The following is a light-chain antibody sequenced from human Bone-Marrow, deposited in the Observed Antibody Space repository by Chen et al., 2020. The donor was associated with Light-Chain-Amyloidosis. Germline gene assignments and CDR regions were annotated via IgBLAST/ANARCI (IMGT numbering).Light chain of an antibody. CDR3: QVWDRSSDRPV. CDR2: DDS. J-gene: IGLJ3*02. Sequence: YVLTQPSSVSVAPGQTATIACGGNNIGSTSVHWYQQTPGQAPLLVVYDDSDRPAGIPRRLAGSNSGNTATLTISRVEARDEADYYCQVWDRSSDRPVFGGGTKLTV. CDR1: NIGSTS. V-gene: IGLV3-21*02.